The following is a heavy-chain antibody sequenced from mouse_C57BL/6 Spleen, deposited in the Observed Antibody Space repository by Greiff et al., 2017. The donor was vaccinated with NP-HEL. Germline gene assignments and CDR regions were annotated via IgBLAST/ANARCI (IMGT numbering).Heavy chain of an antibody. J-gene: IGHJ3*01. CDR2: IDPSDSYT. CDR1: GYTFTSYW. D-gene: IGHD2-4*01. V-gene: IGHV1-69*01. CDR3: ARHDYDGGGFAY. Sequence: QVQLQQSGAELVMPGASVKLSCKASGYTFTSYWMHWVKQRPGQGLEWIGEIDPSDSYTNYNQKFKGKSTLTVDKSSSTAYMQLSSLTSEDSAVYYCARHDYDGGGFAYWGQGTLVTVSA.